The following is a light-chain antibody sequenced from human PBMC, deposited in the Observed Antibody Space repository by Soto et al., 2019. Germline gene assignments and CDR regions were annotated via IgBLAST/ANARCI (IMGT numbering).Light chain of an antibody. CDR2: DAS. Sequence: DIQMTQSPSTLSASVGDRVTITCRASQLISRWLARYHHKPGKAPKLLIYDASTSESGVPSRFSSRGSGTEFTLTISSLKADDFAAHHCQPYNGRWKFRKGTQVDIK. CDR1: QLISRW. J-gene: IGKJ1*01. CDR3: QPYNGRWK. V-gene: IGKV1-5*01.